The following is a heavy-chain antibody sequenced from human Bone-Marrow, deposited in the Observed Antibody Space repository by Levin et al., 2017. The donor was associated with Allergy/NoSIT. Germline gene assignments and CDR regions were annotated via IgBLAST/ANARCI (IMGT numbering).Heavy chain of an antibody. D-gene: IGHD4-11*01. Sequence: GESLKISCAASGFTFSSYAMNWVRQAPGKGLEWVSAISSSDGSTYYADSVKGRFTISRDNSKNTLYLQMNSLRAEDTAVYYCAKGEGAALTVTGGLDYWGQGPLVTVSS. CDR2: ISSSDGST. CDR1: GFTFSSYA. CDR3: AKGEGAALTVTGGLDY. V-gene: IGHV3-23*01. J-gene: IGHJ4*02.